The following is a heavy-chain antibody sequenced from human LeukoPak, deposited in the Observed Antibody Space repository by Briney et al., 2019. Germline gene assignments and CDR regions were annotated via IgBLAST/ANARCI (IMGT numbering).Heavy chain of an antibody. CDR1: GFTFSSHA. V-gene: IGHV3-23*01. CDR2: ISGSAGST. D-gene: IGHD6-13*01. Sequence: GGSLRLSCAASGFTFSSHAMSWVRQAPGKGLEWVSGISGSAGSTYYADSVKGRFTISRDNSENKVYLQMNSLRVEDTALYYCAKGLHSSSWNDAFDIWGQGTLVTVSS. CDR3: AKGLHSSSWNDAFDI. J-gene: IGHJ3*02.